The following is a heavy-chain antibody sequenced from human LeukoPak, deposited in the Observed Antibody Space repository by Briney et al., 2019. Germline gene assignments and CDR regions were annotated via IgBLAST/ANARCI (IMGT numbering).Heavy chain of an antibody. CDR1: GGSISRHY. CDR2: IYTGGT. Sequence: SETLSLTCTVSGGSISRHYWSWIRQPAGKGLEWIGRIYTGGTTYNPSLKSRVTMSVDTSKNQFSLKLSSVTAADTAVYYCARSPGAHSDYWGQGTLVTVSS. V-gene: IGHV4-4*07. J-gene: IGHJ4*02. CDR3: ARSPGAHSDY.